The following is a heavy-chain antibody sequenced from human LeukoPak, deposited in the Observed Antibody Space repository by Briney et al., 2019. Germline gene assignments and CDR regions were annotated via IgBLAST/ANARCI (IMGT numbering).Heavy chain of an antibody. J-gene: IGHJ4*02. CDR2: IDYSGST. D-gene: IGHD1-26*01. Sequence: SETLSLTCTVSGGSISSYYWSWIRQPPGKGLEWIGFIDYSGSTNYSPSLKSRISISIDTSKNQFSLKLSSVTAADTAVYYCARIQVGATVDYWGQGILVTVSS. V-gene: IGHV4-59*08. CDR3: ARIQVGATVDY. CDR1: GGSISSYY.